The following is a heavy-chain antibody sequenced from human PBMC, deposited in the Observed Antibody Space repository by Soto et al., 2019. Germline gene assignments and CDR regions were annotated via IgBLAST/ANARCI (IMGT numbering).Heavy chain of an antibody. CDR2: IYIGGNT. CDR3: ATGGHTYGHDGLDI. Sequence: GGSLRLPCAAPGFTVSTNYMSWVRRAPGKGLGWASVIYIGGNTYYAVPVKGRFANSRDDCKKSVYPQMHSPRVEDTAMYYCATGGHTYGHDGLDIWGRETTVTV. CDR1: GFTVSTNY. D-gene: IGHD5-18*01. J-gene: IGHJ3*02. V-gene: IGHV3-53*01.